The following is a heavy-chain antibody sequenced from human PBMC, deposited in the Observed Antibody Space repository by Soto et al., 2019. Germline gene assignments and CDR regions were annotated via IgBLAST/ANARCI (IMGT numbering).Heavy chain of an antibody. J-gene: IGHJ4*02. CDR1: GGSISSYY. CDR2: IYYSGST. Sequence: SETLSLTCTVSGGSISSYYWSWIRQPPGKGLEWIGYIYYSGSTNYNPSLKSRVTISVDTSKNQFSLKLSSVTAADTAVYYCARALLNSSWEYYFDYWGQGTLVTVS. CDR3: ARALLNSSWEYYFDY. D-gene: IGHD6-13*01. V-gene: IGHV4-59*01.